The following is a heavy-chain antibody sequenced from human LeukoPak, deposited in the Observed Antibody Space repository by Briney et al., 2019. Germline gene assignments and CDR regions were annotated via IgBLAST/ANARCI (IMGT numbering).Heavy chain of an antibody. V-gene: IGHV3-48*03. CDR2: ISSSGSTI. Sequence: SLRLSCAASGFTFSSYEMNWVRQAPGKGLEWVSYISSSGSTIYYADSVKGRFTISRDNAKNSLYLQMNSLRAEDTAVYYCARGGGYYYYYYMDVWGKGTTVTVSS. J-gene: IGHJ6*03. CDR1: GFTFSSYE. CDR3: ARGGGYYYYYYMDV.